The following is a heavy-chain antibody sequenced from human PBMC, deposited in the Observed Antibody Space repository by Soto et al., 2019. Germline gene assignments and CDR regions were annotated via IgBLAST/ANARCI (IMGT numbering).Heavy chain of an antibody. Sequence: WASLKISCEASGYSFTTHWITWVRQKHGKGLEWMGRIDPSNSYINYSPSLQGHVTISVDRSISTAYLQWSRLDASDNAIYYCARRLSGPQEEYNAYYFYGLDVWGQGTKVTVSS. CDR2: IDPSNSYI. CDR3: ARRLSGPQEEYNAYYFYGLDV. CDR1: GYSFTTHW. V-gene: IGHV5-10-1*01. J-gene: IGHJ6*02. D-gene: IGHD1-1*01.